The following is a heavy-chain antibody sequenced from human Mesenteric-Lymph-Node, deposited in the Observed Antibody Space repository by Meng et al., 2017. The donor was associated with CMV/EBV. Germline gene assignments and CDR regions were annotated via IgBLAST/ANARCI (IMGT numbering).Heavy chain of an antibody. CDR3: AVDRGGSYDDAFDI. V-gene: IGHV3-20*01. CDR2: INWNGGST. J-gene: IGHJ3*02. CDR1: GFTFDDYG. D-gene: IGHD1-26*01. Sequence: GGSLRLSCAASGFTFDDYGMSWVRQAPGKGLEWVSGINWNGGSTGYADSVKGRFTISRDNAKNSLYLQMNSLRAEDTALYHCAVDRGGSYDDAFDIWGQGTMVTVS.